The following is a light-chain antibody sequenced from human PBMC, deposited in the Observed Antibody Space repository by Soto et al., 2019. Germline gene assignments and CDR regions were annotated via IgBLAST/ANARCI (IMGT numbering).Light chain of an antibody. CDR2: DAS. CDR1: QSVRSY. J-gene: IGKJ5*01. CDR3: QQYIKWPIT. V-gene: IGKV3-15*01. Sequence: EIVMTQSPATLSVSPGERATLSCGASQSVRSYLAWYQQKPGQAPRLLISDASTRATGIPARFSGSGSGTEFTLTVSSLQSEDFAVYYCQQYIKWPITFGQGTRLEIK.